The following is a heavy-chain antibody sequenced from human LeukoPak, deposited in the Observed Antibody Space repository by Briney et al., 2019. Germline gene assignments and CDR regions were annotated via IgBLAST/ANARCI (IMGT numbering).Heavy chain of an antibody. CDR3: ARLYSSSSGLAPSY. Sequence: PGGSLRLSCAASGFTFSSYSMNWVRQAPGRGLEWVSYISSSSSTIYYADSVKGRFTISRDNAKNSLHLQMNSLRAEDAAVYYCARLYSSSSGLAPSYWGQGTLVTVSS. V-gene: IGHV3-48*04. J-gene: IGHJ4*02. D-gene: IGHD6-6*01. CDR2: ISSSSSTI. CDR1: GFTFSSYS.